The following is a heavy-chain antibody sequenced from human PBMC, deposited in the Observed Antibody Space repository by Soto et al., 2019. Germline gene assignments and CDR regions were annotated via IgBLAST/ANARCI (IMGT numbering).Heavy chain of an antibody. CDR2: IYYSGST. CDR3: ARDTYNIHIRNAFDI. J-gene: IGHJ3*02. V-gene: IGHV4-61*01. D-gene: IGHD3-9*01. CDR1: GGSVSSGSYY. Sequence: SETLSLTCTFSGGSVSSGSYYLSWIRQPPGKGLEWIGYIYYSGSTNYNPSLKSRVTIAVETSKNQFSLKLSSVTAADTAVYYCARDTYNIHIRNAFDIWGQGTLVTV.